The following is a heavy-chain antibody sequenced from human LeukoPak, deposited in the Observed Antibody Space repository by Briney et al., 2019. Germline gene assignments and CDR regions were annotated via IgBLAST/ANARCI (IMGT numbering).Heavy chain of an antibody. V-gene: IGHV3-48*04. Sequence: GGSLRLSCAASGFTFSSYSMNWVRQAPGKGLEWVSYISSSSSTIYYADSVKGRFTISRDNAKNSLYLQMNSLRAEDTAVYYCARDHRAPSYYWGQGTLVTVSS. CDR2: ISSSSSTI. CDR3: ARDHRAPSYY. CDR1: GFTFSSYS. J-gene: IGHJ4*02.